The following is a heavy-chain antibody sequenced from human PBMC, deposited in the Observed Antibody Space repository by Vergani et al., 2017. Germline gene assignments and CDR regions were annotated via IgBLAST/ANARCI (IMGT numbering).Heavy chain of an antibody. CDR2: IIPILGTA. Sequence: QVQLVQSGAEVKKPGSSVKVSCKASGGTFSSYAISWVRQAPGQGLEWMGRIIPILGTANYAQKFQGRVTITADESTSTADMELSSLRSEDTAVYYCAGETYCGGDCYWDFDYWGQGTLVTVSS. CDR1: GGTFSSYA. J-gene: IGHJ4*02. D-gene: IGHD2-21*01. V-gene: IGHV1-69*11. CDR3: AGETYCGGDCYWDFDY.